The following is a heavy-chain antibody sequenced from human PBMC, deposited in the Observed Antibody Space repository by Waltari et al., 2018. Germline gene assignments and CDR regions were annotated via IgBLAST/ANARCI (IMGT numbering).Heavy chain of an antibody. CDR1: GFIFSTYW. J-gene: IGHJ4*02. V-gene: IGHV3-74*01. CDR3: VRENIAAAGLES. CDR2: INSDGRST. Sequence: EVQLVESGGGLVQPGGSLRRSCVASGFIFSTYWFAWVRQAPGKGLVWVSRINSDGRSTTYADSVKGQFTISRDNAKNTLYLHMSSLRAEDTAVYYCVRENIAAAGLESWGQGTLVTVSS. D-gene: IGHD6-13*01.